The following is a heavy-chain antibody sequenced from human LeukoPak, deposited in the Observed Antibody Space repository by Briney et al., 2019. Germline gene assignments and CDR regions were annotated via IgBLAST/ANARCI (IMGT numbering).Heavy chain of an antibody. D-gene: IGHD2-2*01. Sequence: GGSLRLSCAASGFTFSDYYMSWIRQAPGKGLEWVSYISSSGSTIYYADSVKGRFTISRDNAKNSLYLQMNSLRAEDTAVYYCARTGAYCSSTSCRDGPWGQGTLVTVSS. CDR2: ISSSGSTI. J-gene: IGHJ5*02. CDR1: GFTFSDYY. V-gene: IGHV3-11*01. CDR3: ARTGAYCSSTSCRDGP.